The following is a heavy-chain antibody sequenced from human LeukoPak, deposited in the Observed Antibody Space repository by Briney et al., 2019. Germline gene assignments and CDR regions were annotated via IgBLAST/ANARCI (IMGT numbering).Heavy chain of an antibody. J-gene: IGHJ4*02. Sequence: GGSLRLSCAASGFTFSSYWMHWVRQAPGKGLVWVSRINSDGSSTSYADSVKGRFTISRDNAKNTLYMQMNSLRAEDTAVYYCAKGGNWGYYFDYWGQGTLVTVSS. CDR1: GFTFSSYW. D-gene: IGHD7-27*01. CDR2: INSDGSST. CDR3: AKGGNWGYYFDY. V-gene: IGHV3-74*01.